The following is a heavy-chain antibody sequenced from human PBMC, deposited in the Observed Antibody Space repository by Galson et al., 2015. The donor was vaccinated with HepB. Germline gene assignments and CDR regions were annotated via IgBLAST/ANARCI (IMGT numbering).Heavy chain of an antibody. V-gene: IGHV3-73*01. CDR1: GFTFSGSA. CDR3: TRLADFSGYSSS. CDR2: IRSKASNYAT. D-gene: IGHD6-13*01. J-gene: IGHJ4*02. Sequence: SLRLSCAASGFTFSGSAIHWVRQTSGKGLEWVGRIRSKASNYATAYAASLKGRFTISRDDSKNTAYLHMKSLKTEDTAAYYCTRLADFSGYSSSWGQGTLVTVSS.